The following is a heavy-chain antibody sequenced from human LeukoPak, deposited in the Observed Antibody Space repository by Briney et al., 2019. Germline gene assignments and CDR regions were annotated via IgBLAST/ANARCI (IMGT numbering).Heavy chain of an antibody. CDR1: GFTFSNAW. V-gene: IGHV3-7*01. CDR2: IKRDGSEE. J-gene: IGHJ4*02. Sequence: PGGSLRLSCAASGFTFSNAWMSWVRQAPGKGLEWLANIKRDGSEEYYVDSVKGRFTISRDNAKNSLYLQMHSLRAEDTAVYYCAGLDTAVVTTPGYWGQGTLVTVSS. CDR3: AGLDTAVVTTPGY. D-gene: IGHD5-18*01.